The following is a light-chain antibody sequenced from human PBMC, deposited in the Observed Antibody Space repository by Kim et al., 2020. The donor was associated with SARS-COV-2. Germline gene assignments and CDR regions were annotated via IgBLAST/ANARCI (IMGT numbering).Light chain of an antibody. CDR3: AAWDDSLNGPM. J-gene: IGLJ3*02. CDR2: SNN. Sequence: ELTQPPSASGTPGQRVTISCSGSSSNIGSNTVNWYQQLPGTAPKLLIYSNNQRPSGVPDRFSGSKSGTSASLAISGLQSEDEADYYCAAWDDSLNGPMFGGGTQLTVL. V-gene: IGLV1-44*01. CDR1: SSNIGSNT.